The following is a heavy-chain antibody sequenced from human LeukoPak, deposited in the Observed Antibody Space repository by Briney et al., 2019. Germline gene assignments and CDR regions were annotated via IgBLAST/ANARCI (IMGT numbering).Heavy chain of an antibody. D-gene: IGHD1-1*01. CDR3: ARGTATFDY. Sequence: SETLSLTCTVSDDSISDYYRGWIRQPPGKGLEWIGYFYNSGRSTYNPSLKSRVTMSVDTSKNQFSLKLSSVTAADTAVYYCARGTATFDYWGQGTLVTVSS. V-gene: IGHV4-59*12. CDR2: FYNSGRS. CDR1: DDSISDYY. J-gene: IGHJ4*02.